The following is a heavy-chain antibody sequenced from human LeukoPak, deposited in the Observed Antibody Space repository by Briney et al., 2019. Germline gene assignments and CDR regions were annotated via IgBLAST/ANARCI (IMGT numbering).Heavy chain of an antibody. CDR2: IGTAGDT. V-gene: IGHV3-13*01. Sequence: GGSLRLSCAASGFTFSSYDMHWVRQATGKGLEWVSAIGTAGDTYYPGSVKGRFTISRENAKNSLYLQMNSLRAGDTAVYYCARGSGRLDYYYYTDVWGKGTTVTVSS. CDR1: GFTFSSYD. J-gene: IGHJ6*03. D-gene: IGHD6-25*01. CDR3: ARGSGRLDYYYYTDV.